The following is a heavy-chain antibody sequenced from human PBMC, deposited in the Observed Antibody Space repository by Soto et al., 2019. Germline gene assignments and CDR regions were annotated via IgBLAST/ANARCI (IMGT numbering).Heavy chain of an antibody. V-gene: IGHV4-31*03. CDR3: AREPSI. CDR2: TYSSGST. Sequence: QVQLQESGPGLVKPSPTLSLNCTVSGGSISSGGYYWNRIRQLPGKGLGWIGYTYSSGSTYYKPSRESRFTISVDTSKNQFSLKLSSVTAADTAVYYCAREPSIWGQGTLVTVSS. CDR1: GGSISSGGYY. J-gene: IGHJ4*02.